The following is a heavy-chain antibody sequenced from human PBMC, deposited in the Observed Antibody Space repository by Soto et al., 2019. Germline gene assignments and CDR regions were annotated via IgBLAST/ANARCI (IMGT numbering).Heavy chain of an antibody. CDR2: ISGSGGST. D-gene: IGHD1-26*01. V-gene: IGHV3-23*01. Sequence: PGGSLRLSCAASGFTFSSYVMSWVRQAPGKGLEWVSAISGSGGSTYYADSVEGRFTISRDNSKNTLYVQMNSLRAEDTAVYYCAKGPNRGGSYYDDWYFDLRGRGTLVTVSS. CDR1: GFTFSSYV. CDR3: AKGPNRGGSYYDDWYFDL. J-gene: IGHJ2*01.